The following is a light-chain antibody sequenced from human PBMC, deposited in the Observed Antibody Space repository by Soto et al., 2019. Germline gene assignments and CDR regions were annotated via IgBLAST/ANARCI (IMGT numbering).Light chain of an antibody. Sequence: QSVLTQPPSASGTPGQRVTISCSGTDSNVXSNLXXXXXXXXXXXXXXXXXRDTQRPSGVPDRFSGSKSGTSASLAISGLRSEDEADYYCVAGDEDVNGPFYVFGTGTKVTVL. J-gene: IGLJ1*01. CDR1: DSNVXSNL. V-gene: IGLV1-47*01. CDR3: VAGDEDVNGPFYV. CDR2: RDT.